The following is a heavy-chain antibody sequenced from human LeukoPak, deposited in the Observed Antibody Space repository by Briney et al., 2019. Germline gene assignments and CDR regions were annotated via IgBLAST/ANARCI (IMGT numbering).Heavy chain of an antibody. Sequence: PSETLSLTCAVYGGSFSGYYWSWIRQPPGKGLEWIGEINHSGSTNYNPSLKSRVTISVDTSKNQFSLKLSSVTAADTAVYYCARRQGDLYECNCLLPCLRGPGNLGTVSS. J-gene: IGHJ1*01. CDR3: ARRQGDLYECNCLLPCL. CDR2: INHSGST. V-gene: IGHV4-34*01. CDR1: GGSFSGYY. D-gene: IGHD3-10*01.